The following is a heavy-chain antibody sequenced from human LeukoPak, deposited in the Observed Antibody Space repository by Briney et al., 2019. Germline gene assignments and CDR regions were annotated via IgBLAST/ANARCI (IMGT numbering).Heavy chain of an antibody. V-gene: IGHV1-2*06. Sequence: GESLKISCKASGYTFTGYYMHWVRQAPGQGLEWMGRINPNSGGTNYAQKFQGRVTMTRDTSISTAYMELSRLRSDDTAVYYCARLKSRIAVAALGAFDIWGQGTMVTVSS. J-gene: IGHJ3*02. CDR2: INPNSGGT. CDR3: ARLKSRIAVAALGAFDI. CDR1: GYTFTGYY. D-gene: IGHD6-19*01.